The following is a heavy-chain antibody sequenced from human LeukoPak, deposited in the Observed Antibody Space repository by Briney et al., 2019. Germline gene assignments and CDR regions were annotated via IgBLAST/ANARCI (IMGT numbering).Heavy chain of an antibody. Sequence: GGSLRLSCAASGFTFSSYGMHWVRQAPGKGLEWVAFIRYDGSNKYYADSVKGRFTISRDNSKNTLYLQMNSLRAEDTAVYYCAKDFPEYYYDSSGPGDYWGQGTLVTVSS. J-gene: IGHJ4*02. CDR3: AKDFPEYYYDSSGPGDY. CDR1: GFTFSSYG. CDR2: IRYDGSNK. V-gene: IGHV3-30*02. D-gene: IGHD3-22*01.